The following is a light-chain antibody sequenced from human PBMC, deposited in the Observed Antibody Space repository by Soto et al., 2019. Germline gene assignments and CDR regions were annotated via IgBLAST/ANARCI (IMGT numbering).Light chain of an antibody. CDR2: DAS. CDR3: HQYNEWPRGT. Sequence: PGERVTLSCRASQSVGTYLAWYQQKPGQAPRLLISDASNRATGIPARFSGSGSGTDFTLTISGLEPEDFALYYCHQYNEWPRGTFGPGTKVDI. CDR1: QSVGTY. V-gene: IGKV3-11*01. J-gene: IGKJ1*01.